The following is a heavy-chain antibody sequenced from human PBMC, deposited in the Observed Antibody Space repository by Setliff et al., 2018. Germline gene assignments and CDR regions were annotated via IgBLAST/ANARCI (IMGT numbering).Heavy chain of an antibody. J-gene: IGHJ4*02. CDR3: ARGHCTTISCFLDH. CDR2: IMQDGGAQ. Sequence: PGGSLRLSCEAFGFTFNNYWMSWVRQAPGKGLEWVANIMQDGGAQYYLDSVKGRFTVSRDNSNNTLYLHMSSLRAEDTAVYYCARGHCTTISCFLDHWGQGIMVTVSS. CDR1: GFTFNNYW. D-gene: IGHD2-8*01. V-gene: IGHV3-7*03.